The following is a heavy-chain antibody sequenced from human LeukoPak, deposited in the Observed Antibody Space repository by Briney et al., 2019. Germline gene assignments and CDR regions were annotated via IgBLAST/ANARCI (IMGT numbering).Heavy chain of an antibody. CDR1: GASISGGTYY. D-gene: IGHD1-26*01. Sequence: SETLSLTCSVSGASISGGTYYWGWIPQPPGKGLEWFGSIYYTASTYDNPSLKSRVTISVHTSKNQFSLKLSPLTAADTAVYYCARRGGSGRAFDYWGQGNLVTVSS. V-gene: IGHV4-39*01. CDR2: IYYTAST. CDR3: ARRGGSGRAFDY. J-gene: IGHJ4*02.